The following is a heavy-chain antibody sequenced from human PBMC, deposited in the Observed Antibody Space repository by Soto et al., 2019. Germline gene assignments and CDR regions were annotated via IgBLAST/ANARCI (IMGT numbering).Heavy chain of an antibody. Sequence: ASVKVSCKASGYTFTNCGISWVRQAPGQGLEWMGWISAYNGNTKYAQKLQGQVTISADKSTNTAYLEWSSLKSSDTAMYYCAKLEATRTTWFAGPYNWFAPWGQGTLVTVSS. D-gene: IGHD3-10*01. CDR1: GYTFTNCG. CDR2: ISAYNGNT. CDR3: AKLEATRTTWFAGPYNWFAP. V-gene: IGHV1-18*01. J-gene: IGHJ5*02.